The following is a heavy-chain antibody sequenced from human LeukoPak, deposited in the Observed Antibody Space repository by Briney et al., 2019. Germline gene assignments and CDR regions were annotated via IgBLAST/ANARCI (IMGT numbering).Heavy chain of an antibody. CDR3: AKSPYVGDHYGPSA. Sequence: PGGSLRLPCAGSGFTFRSYAMTWVRQAPGKGLEWVSGISGGGGNTYYADSVKGRFTISRDDSKNTLFLQMNSLRAEDTAVYYCAKSPYVGDHYGPSAWGQGTLVTVSS. CDR1: GFTFRSYA. J-gene: IGHJ5*02. V-gene: IGHV3-23*01. CDR2: ISGGGGNT. D-gene: IGHD3-10*01.